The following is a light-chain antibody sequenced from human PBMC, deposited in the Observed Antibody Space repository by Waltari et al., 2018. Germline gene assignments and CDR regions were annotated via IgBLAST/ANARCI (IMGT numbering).Light chain of an antibody. V-gene: IGLV2-11*01. CDR2: EVN. CDR3: CSYAGDYTLV. J-gene: IGLJ2*01. CDR1: SSDVGPYNH. Sequence: QSALTQPRSVSGPPGQSVTISSAGTSSDVGPYNHVPWYQQSPGTAPKLLIYEVNNRPSGVPDRFSASKSGNTASLTISGLRAEDEADYYCCSYAGDYTLVFGGGTKLTVL.